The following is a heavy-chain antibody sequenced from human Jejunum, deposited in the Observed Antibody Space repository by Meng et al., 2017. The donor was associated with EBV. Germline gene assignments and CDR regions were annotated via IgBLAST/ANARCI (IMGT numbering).Heavy chain of an antibody. CDR2: INPGNGET. Sequence: QVKVVQSAAEVKKPGASVKLSCKAPGYTFTNYPIHWVRQAPGQRPEWMGCINPGNGETEFSQKFQGRVTITRDTSATTAYMELTSLRSEDTAVYYCASRPGFNIGPFDYWGQGTLVTVSS. CDR1: GYTFTNYP. CDR3: ASRPGFNIGPFDY. J-gene: IGHJ4*02. V-gene: IGHV1-3*01. D-gene: IGHD3/OR15-3a*01.